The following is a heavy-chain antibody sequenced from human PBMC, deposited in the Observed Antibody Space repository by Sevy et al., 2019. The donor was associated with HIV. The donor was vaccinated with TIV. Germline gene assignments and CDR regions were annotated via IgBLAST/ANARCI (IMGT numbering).Heavy chain of an antibody. V-gene: IGHV3-30-3*02. CDR2: ISFDGRNK. Sequence: GGSLRLSCAASGFTFADHAFHWVRQAPGKGLEWVAIISFDGRNKRLAESVRGRFTISRDNSKNMLYLQMNGLRAEDTAVYYCVKGPHPAVTTSYGMDVWGQGTTVTVSS. CDR1: GFTFADHA. D-gene: IGHD4-17*01. CDR3: VKGPHPAVTTSYGMDV. J-gene: IGHJ6*02.